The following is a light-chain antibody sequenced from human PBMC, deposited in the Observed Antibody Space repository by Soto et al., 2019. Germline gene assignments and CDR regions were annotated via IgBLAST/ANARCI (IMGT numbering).Light chain of an antibody. CDR1: QNINSY. CDR3: QQSYSFLS. CDR2: GAS. V-gene: IGKV1-39*01. J-gene: IGKJ4*01. Sequence: IPMTQSPLSLSASVGDKVTLTCRTSQNINSYLSWYQQKPVTAPRLLIYGASSLQVGVPSRFIGSGSGTDFTLTITSLQSEDFATYYCQQSYSFLSFAGGTKVEIK.